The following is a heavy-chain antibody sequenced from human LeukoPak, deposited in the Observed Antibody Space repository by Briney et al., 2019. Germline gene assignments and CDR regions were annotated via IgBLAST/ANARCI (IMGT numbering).Heavy chain of an antibody. CDR1: GGTFSSYA. CDR2: IIPIFGIA. Sequence: SVKVSCKASGGTFSSYAISWVRQAPGQGLEWVGRIIPIFGIANYAQKFQGRVTITADKSTSTAYMELSSLRSEDTAVYYCAGPYSSSSGYYYYGMDVWGQGTTVTVSS. D-gene: IGHD6-6*01. CDR3: AGPYSSSSGYYYYGMDV. J-gene: IGHJ6*02. V-gene: IGHV1-69*04.